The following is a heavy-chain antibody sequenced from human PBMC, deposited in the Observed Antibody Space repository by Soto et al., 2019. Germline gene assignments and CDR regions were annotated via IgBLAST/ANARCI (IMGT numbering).Heavy chain of an antibody. V-gene: IGHV1-69*13. Sequence: SVKVSCKASGGTFSSYAISWVRQAPGQGLEWMGGNIPIFGTANYAQKFQGRVTITADESTSTAYMELSSLRSEDTAVYYCAFKSGTGGDYYDYYGMDVWGQGTTVTVSS. CDR2: NIPIFGTA. D-gene: IGHD1-1*01. CDR1: GGTFSSYA. CDR3: AFKSGTGGDYYDYYGMDV. J-gene: IGHJ6*02.